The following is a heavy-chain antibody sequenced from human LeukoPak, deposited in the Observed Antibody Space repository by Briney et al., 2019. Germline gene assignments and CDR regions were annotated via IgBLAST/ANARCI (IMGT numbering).Heavy chain of an antibody. D-gene: IGHD5-12*01. Sequence: SETLSLTCTVSGGSISSSSYYWGWIRQPPGKGLEWIGSIYYSGSTYYNPSLKSRVTISVDTSKNQFSLKLSSVTAADTAVYYCARHQEDIVATTPAYFDSGGQGPRVTVSS. CDR1: GGSISSSSYY. CDR2: IYYSGST. J-gene: IGHJ4*02. V-gene: IGHV4-39*01. CDR3: ARHQEDIVATTPAYFDS.